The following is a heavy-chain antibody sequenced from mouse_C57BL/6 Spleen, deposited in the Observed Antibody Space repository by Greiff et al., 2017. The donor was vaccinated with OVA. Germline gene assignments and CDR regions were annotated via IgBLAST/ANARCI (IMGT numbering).Heavy chain of an antibody. J-gene: IGHJ4*01. CDR1: GYTFTDYE. CDR3: TRGITPY. Sequence: QVQLQQSGAELVRPGASVTLSCKASGYTFTDYEMHWVKQTPVHGLEWIGAIDPETGGTAYSQKFKGKAILTADKSSSTAYMELRSLTSEDSAVYYCTRGITPYWGQGTSVTVSS. CDR2: IDPETGGT. D-gene: IGHD2-4*01. V-gene: IGHV1-15*01.